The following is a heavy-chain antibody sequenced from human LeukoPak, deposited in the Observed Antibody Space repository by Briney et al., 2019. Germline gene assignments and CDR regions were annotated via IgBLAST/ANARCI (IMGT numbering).Heavy chain of an antibody. CDR1: GGTFSSYA. J-gene: IGHJ6*03. V-gene: IGHV1-69*01. CDR2: IIPIVGTA. Sequence: ASVKVSCKASGGTFSSYAISWVRQAPGQGLEWMGGIIPIVGTANYAQNVQGRVTISADESTSTAYMDISSLRVEDTAVYYCSRKGALWFGELFHYMDVWGKGTTVTVSS. CDR3: SRKGALWFGELFHYMDV. D-gene: IGHD3-10*01.